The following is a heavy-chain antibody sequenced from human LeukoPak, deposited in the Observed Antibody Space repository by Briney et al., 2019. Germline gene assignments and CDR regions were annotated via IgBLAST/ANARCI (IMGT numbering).Heavy chain of an antibody. Sequence: SETLSLTCTVSGYSISSGYYWGWIRQPPGKGLEWIGSIYHSGSTYYNPSLKSRVTISVDTSKNQFSLKLSSVTAADTAVYYCARHSRVAAAGEFDPWGQGTLVTVSS. J-gene: IGHJ5*02. D-gene: IGHD6-13*01. CDR2: IYHSGST. CDR3: ARHSRVAAAGEFDP. CDR1: GYSISSGYY. V-gene: IGHV4-38-2*02.